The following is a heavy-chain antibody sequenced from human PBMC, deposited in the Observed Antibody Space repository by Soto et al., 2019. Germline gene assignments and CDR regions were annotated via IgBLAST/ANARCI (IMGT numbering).Heavy chain of an antibody. Sequence: QVQLVQSGAEVKKPGASVKVSCKASGYTFTTYDISWVRQAPGLGLEWVGWISAYNGNRKYAQKLQGRVTMTTDTSTSTAYMELRNLTSDDTAVYYCARDNYIPWGQGTLVTVSS. J-gene: IGHJ5*02. CDR2: ISAYNGNR. D-gene: IGHD1-1*01. CDR3: ARDNYIP. V-gene: IGHV1-18*01. CDR1: GYTFTTYD.